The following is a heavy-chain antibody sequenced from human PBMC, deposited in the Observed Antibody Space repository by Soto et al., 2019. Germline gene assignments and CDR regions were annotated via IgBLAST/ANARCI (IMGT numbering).Heavy chain of an antibody. J-gene: IGHJ4*02. CDR2: ISSNGGGT. CDR3: ARLYSSGWYDGNEY. V-gene: IGHV3-64*01. CDR1: GFTFSSYA. Sequence: GGSLRLSCAASGFTFSSYAMHWVRQAPGKGLEYVSAISSNGGGTYYANSVKGRFTISRDNSKNTLYLQMGSLRAEDMAVYYCARLYSSGWYDGNEYWGQGTLVTVSS. D-gene: IGHD6-19*01.